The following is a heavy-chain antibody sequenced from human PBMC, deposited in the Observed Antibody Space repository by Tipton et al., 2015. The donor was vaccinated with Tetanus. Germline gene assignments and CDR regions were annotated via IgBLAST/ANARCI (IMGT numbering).Heavy chain of an antibody. CDR3: ARASNSNGPYYYGMNV. V-gene: IGHV3-43*01. CDR1: GFTLDDYT. CDR2: ISWDGGST. J-gene: IGHJ6*02. D-gene: IGHD4-11*01. Sequence: QLVQSGGVVVQPGGSLRLSCAGSGFTLDDYTMHWVRQAPGKGLEWVSLISWDGGSTFYSDSVRGRFTISRENIKKSLYLQMNSLRTEDTALYYCARASNSNGPYYYGMNVWGQGTTVTVSS.